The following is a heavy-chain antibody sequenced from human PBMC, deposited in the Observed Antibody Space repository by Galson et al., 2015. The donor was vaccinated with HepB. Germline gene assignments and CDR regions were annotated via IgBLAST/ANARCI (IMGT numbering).Heavy chain of an antibody. Sequence: SVKVSCKVSGYTLTELSMHWVRQAPGKGLEWMGGFDPEDGETIYAQKFQGRVTMTEDTSTDTAYMELSSLRSEDTAVYYCATDSSAYDFNAQFKTFEIWGQGTMVTVSS. CDR3: ATDSSAYDFNAQFKTFEI. V-gene: IGHV1-24*01. CDR2: FDPEDGET. CDR1: GYTLTELS. D-gene: IGHD3/OR15-3a*01. J-gene: IGHJ3*02.